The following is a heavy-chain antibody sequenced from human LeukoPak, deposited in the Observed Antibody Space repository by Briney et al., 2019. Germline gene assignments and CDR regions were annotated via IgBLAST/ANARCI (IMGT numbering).Heavy chain of an antibody. CDR1: GGTFSSYV. CDR3: ASSFTIFGVVDEYYFDY. D-gene: IGHD3-3*01. Sequence: ASVTVSCKGSGGTFSSYVISWVRQAPGQGLEWMGGIIPFFGTANYAQKFQGRVTITADESTSTAYMELSSMRSECTAVYYCASSFTIFGVVDEYYFDYSGQGTLGTVSS. V-gene: IGHV1-69*13. J-gene: IGHJ4*02. CDR2: IIPFFGTA.